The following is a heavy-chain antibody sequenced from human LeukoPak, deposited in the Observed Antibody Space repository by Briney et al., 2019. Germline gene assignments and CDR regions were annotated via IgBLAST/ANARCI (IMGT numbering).Heavy chain of an antibody. D-gene: IGHD2-2*01. Sequence: GGSLRLSCAASGFTFSSYAMSWVRQAPGKGLEWVSAISGSGGSTYYADSVKGRFTISRDNSKNTLYLQMNSLRAEDTAVYYCAKEGPLVVAPATGAFDIWGQGTMVTVSS. J-gene: IGHJ3*02. CDR1: GFTFSSYA. V-gene: IGHV3-23*01. CDR3: AKEGPLVVAPATGAFDI. CDR2: ISGSGGST.